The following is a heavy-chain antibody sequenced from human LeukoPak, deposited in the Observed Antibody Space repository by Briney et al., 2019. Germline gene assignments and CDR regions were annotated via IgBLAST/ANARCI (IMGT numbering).Heavy chain of an antibody. CDR2: IYYSGST. CDR1: GDSISTSSYY. CDR3: ARAGRYCSNTSCFDWFDP. D-gene: IGHD2-2*01. V-gene: IGHV4-39*07. Sequence: SSETLSLTCTVSGDSISTSSYYWGWIRQPPGKGLEWLGSIYYSGSTYYNPSLKSRVTISVDTSKNQFSLKLSSVTAADTAVYYCARAGRYCSNTSCFDWFDPWGQGTLVTVSS. J-gene: IGHJ5*02.